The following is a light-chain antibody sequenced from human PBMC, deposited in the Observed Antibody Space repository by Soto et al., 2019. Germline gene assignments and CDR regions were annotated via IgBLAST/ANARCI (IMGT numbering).Light chain of an antibody. CDR1: QIVSSY. J-gene: IGKJ1*01. V-gene: IGKV3-11*01. CDR2: DAS. CDR3: QQRSNWPPT. Sequence: EIVLTHSPATLSLSPGKRSTLSCRATQIVSSYLAWYQQKPGQAPRLLIYDASTRATGIPARFSGSGSGTDFTLTITSLEPEDFAVYYCQQRSNWPPTFGQGTKVDIK.